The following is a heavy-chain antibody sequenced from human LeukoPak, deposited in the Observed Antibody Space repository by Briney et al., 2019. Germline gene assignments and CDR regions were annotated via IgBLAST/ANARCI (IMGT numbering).Heavy chain of an antibody. CDR3: ARGRPTVTTDY. CDR2: IYTSGST. CDR1: GGSISSGSYY. Sequence: PSQTLSLTCTVSGGSISSGSYYWRWLRQPAGKGLEWIGRIYTSGSTNYNPSLKSRVTISVDTSKNQFSLKLSPVTAADTAVYYCARGRPTVTTDYWGQGTLVTVSS. V-gene: IGHV4-61*02. D-gene: IGHD4-17*01. J-gene: IGHJ4*02.